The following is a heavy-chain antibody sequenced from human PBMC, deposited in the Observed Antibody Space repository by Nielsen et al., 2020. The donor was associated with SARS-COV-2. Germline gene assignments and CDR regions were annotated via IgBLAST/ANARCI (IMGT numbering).Heavy chain of an antibody. CDR2: IKQDGSEK. CDR1: GFTFSSYW. CDR3: AKHRGSPLLDFDY. D-gene: IGHD3-10*01. V-gene: IGHV3-7*01. J-gene: IGHJ4*02. Sequence: WGSLRLSCAASGFTFSSYWMSWVRQAPGKGLEWVANIKQDGSEKYYVDSVKGRFTISRDNAKNSLYLQMNSLRAEDTAVYYCAKHRGSPLLDFDYWGQGTLVTVSS.